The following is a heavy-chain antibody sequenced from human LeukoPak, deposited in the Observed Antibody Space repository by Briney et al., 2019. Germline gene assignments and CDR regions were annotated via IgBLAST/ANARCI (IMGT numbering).Heavy chain of an antibody. J-gene: IGHJ6*02. D-gene: IGHD6-13*01. V-gene: IGHV4-59*01. Sequence: SETLSLTCTVSGGSIGRYYWSWIRQPPGKGLEWIGYIYSSGSTKCNPSLKSRVTMSVDTSKNHFSLRLSSVTAADTAVYYCARVPTAAGTYYYDFHGLDVWGQGTTVTVSS. CDR3: ARVPTAAGTYYYDFHGLDV. CDR2: IYSSGST. CDR1: GGSIGRYY.